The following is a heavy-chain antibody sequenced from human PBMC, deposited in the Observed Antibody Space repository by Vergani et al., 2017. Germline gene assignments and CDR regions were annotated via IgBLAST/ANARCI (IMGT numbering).Heavy chain of an antibody. CDR1: GFTFNSYA. CDR2: INNNGGST. Sequence: QLLESGGGLIQPGGSLRLSCAASGFTFNSYAMTWVRQAPGKGLEWVSGINNNGGSTYYADSVKGRFTISRDNSKNTLYLQMTDLSAEDTATYYCANVCGSTSCPYGGGAFDVWGHGTMVTVSS. J-gene: IGHJ3*01. CDR3: ANVCGSTSCPYGGGAFDV. D-gene: IGHD2-2*01. V-gene: IGHV3-23*01.